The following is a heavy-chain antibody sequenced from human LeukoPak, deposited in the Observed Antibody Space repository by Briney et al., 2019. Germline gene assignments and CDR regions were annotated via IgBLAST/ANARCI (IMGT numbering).Heavy chain of an antibody. CDR1: GESFSGYY. CDR3: ACSGGYPPEFDY. V-gene: IGHV4-34*01. J-gene: IGHJ4*02. Sequence: PSETLSLTCAVYGESFSGYYWNWIRQPPGKGLEWIGEINHSGSTTNHNPSLKSRVTMSVDTSKNQFSLKMTSVTAADTAVYYCACSGGYPPEFDYWGQGTLVTVSS. CDR2: INHSGSTT. D-gene: IGHD2-15*01.